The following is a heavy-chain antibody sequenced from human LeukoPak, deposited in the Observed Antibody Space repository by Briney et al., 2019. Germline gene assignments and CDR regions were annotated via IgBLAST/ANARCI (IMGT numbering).Heavy chain of an antibody. V-gene: IGHV3-23*01. D-gene: IGHD3-22*01. CDR1: GFTFSSYA. CDR2: VSSSGDTT. Sequence: PGGSLRLSCAASGFTFSSYAMSWVRQAPGKGLEWVSAVSSSGDTTYYADSVKGRFTISRDHSKNTMFLQMNSLRAVDTAVYFCAKAGDGSYYDSRGYYFDFWGQGTLVTVSS. CDR3: AKAGDGSYYDSRGYYFDF. J-gene: IGHJ4*02.